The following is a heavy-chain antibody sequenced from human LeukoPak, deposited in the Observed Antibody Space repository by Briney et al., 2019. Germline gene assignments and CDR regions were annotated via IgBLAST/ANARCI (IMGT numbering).Heavy chain of an antibody. CDR2: INTDGTAT. J-gene: IGHJ4*02. Sequence: PGGSLRLSCAASGFTFSSSWMHWVRQAAGKGLVWVSRINTDGTATTYADSVKGRFTISRDNAKNTLYLQMNSLRAEDTTVYYCARASGSSNTPLDYWGQGTLVTVSS. D-gene: IGHD3-10*01. CDR1: GFTFSSSW. CDR3: ARASGSSNTPLDY. V-gene: IGHV3-74*01.